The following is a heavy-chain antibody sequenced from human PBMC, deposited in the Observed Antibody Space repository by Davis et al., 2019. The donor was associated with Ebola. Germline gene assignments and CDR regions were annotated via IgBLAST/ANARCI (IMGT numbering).Heavy chain of an antibody. CDR1: GGTFSSYA. CDR2: IIPIFGTA. V-gene: IGHV1-69*05. J-gene: IGHJ3*02. Sequence: AASVKVSCKASGGTFSSYAISWVRQAPGQGLEWMGGIIPIFGTANYAQKFQGRVTMTTDTSTSTAYMELRSLRSEDTAVYYCARLESLQRDAFDIWGQGTMVTVSS. CDR3: ARLESLQRDAFDI.